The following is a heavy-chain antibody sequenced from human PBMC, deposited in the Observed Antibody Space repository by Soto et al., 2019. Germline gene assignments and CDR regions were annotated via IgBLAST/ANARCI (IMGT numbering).Heavy chain of an antibody. D-gene: IGHD3-9*01. CDR1: GGTFSSYA. CDR3: AISSYDILTGYLVLTYYYYYGMDV. V-gene: IGHV1-69*06. J-gene: IGHJ6*02. CDR2: IIPIFGTA. Sequence: SVKVSCKASGGTFSSYAISWVRQAPGQGLEWMGGIIPIFGTANYAQKFQGRVTITADKSTSTAYMELSSLRSEDTAVYYCAISSYDILTGYLVLTYYYYYGMDVWGQGTTVTVSS.